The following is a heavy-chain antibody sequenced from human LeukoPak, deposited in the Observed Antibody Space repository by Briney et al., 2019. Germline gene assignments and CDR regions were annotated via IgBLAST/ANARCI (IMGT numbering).Heavy chain of an antibody. Sequence: SETLSLTCTVSGGSITSRDSSWSWIRQPPGKGLEWIGYINYCGSTSYNPSLKSRVTISVDTSKNQFSLKLSSVTAADTAVYYCARDKDKKGDGLDVWGQGTTVTVSS. J-gene: IGHJ6*02. CDR1: GGSITSRDSS. CDR3: ARDKDKKGDGLDV. CDR2: INYCGST. V-gene: IGHV4-30-4*01.